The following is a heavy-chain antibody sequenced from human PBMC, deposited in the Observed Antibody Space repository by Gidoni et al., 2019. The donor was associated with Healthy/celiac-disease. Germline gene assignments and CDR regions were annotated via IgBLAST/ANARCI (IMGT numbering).Heavy chain of an antibody. CDR1: GGTFSSYA. CDR3: ARVSPDYYDRSMDV. CDR2: IIPIFGTA. V-gene: IGHV1-69*01. Sequence: QVQLVQSGAEVKKPGSSVKVSCKASGGTFSSYAISWVRQAPGQGLEWMGGIIPIFGTANYAQKFPGRVTITTDESTSTAYMELSSLRSEDTAVYYCARVSPDYYDRSMDVWGQGTTVTVSS. J-gene: IGHJ6*02. D-gene: IGHD3-22*01.